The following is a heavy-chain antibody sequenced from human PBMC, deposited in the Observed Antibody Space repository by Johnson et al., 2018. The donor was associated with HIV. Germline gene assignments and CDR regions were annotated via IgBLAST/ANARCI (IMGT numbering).Heavy chain of an antibody. J-gene: IGHJ3*02. V-gene: IGHV3-13*01. CDR2: IGTAGDT. D-gene: IGHD3-22*01. CDR3: VRERRHFYDSSGYPDYDAFDI. CDR1: GFTFSSYT. Sequence: VQLVESGGGLVQPGRSLRLSCAASGFTFSSYTMHWVRQGTGKGLEWVSAIGTAGDTYYAGSVKGRLTIPRENAKNSLYLQMNSLRAEDRALYYCVRERRHFYDSSGYPDYDAFDIWGQGTMVTVSS.